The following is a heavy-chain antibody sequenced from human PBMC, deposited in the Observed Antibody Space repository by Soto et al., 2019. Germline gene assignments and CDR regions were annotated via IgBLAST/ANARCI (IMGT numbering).Heavy chain of an antibody. D-gene: IGHD6-19*01. CDR1: GFTFSSYA. CDR2: IGGSGAST. V-gene: IGHV3-23*01. CDR3: ARTTSRGLNYFDF. J-gene: IGHJ4*02. Sequence: EVQLLESGGGLVQPGGSLRLSCAASGFTFSSYAMSCVRQAPGKVLEWVSAIGGSGASTFYADSVKGRFTISRDNSRNTLYLQMSRLRAADMAVYFCARTTSRGLNYFDFWGQGTLVTFSS.